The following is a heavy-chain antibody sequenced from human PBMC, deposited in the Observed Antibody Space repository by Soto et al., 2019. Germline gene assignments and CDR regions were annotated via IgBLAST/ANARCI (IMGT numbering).Heavy chain of an antibody. J-gene: IGHJ6*02. V-gene: IGHV1-18*01. CDR2: ISAYNGNT. D-gene: IGHD3-10*01. CDR3: ARNSDSYYYYGRDV. Sequence: ASGKVSCKASGYTFTSYGTSWVRQAPGQGLEWMGWISAYNGNTNYAQKLQGRVTMTTDTSTSTAYMELRSLRSDDTAVYYCARNSDSYYYYGRDVGAKGPRSPYP. CDR1: GYTFTSYG.